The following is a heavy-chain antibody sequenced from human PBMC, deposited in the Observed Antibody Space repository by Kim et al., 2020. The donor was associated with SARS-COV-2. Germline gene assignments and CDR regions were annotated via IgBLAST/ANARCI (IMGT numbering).Heavy chain of an antibody. V-gene: IGHV4-34*01. CDR2: ISHTGVT. CDR3: AGGRLMLRRNIIYHDS. CDR1: GASFSGFY. Sequence: SETLSLTCGVSGASFSGFYWSWIRQPPGKGLEWIGEISHTGVTNYNPSLKSRLTISGDTSTSQFSLKLNSVTAADTALYYCAGGRLMLRRNIIYHDSWG. J-gene: IGHJ5*01. D-gene: IGHD3-16*01.